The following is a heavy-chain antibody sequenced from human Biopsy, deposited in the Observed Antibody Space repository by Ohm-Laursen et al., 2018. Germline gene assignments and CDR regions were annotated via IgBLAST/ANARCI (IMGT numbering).Heavy chain of an antibody. J-gene: IGHJ3*02. D-gene: IGHD3-22*01. CDR1: GGSISSYY. Sequence: SQTLSLTCPVSGGSISSYYWTWIRQPPGKGLEWIGDVYYSGSTNRNPSLKSRVTILVDTSKNQFSLKLNSVTVADTAVYYCGRREVVITHDAFNTWGQGTMVTVSS. CDR2: VYYSGST. CDR3: GRREVVITHDAFNT. V-gene: IGHV4-59*08.